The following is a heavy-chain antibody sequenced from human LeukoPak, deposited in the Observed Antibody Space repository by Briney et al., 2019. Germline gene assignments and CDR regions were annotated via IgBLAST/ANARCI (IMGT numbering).Heavy chain of an antibody. CDR3: ARLDRADYSTSPVPYYNYYMNA. CDR2: ISSTRSYI. Sequence: GWSLSLWCAASAFTCSIYRGMWVRRAPGKGLECVAAISSTRSYIYYADSVRQRFTISRDNALYLAYLQMNSLRAEDTAVYYCARLDRADYSTSPVPYYNYYMNAWDKGTTVIVSS. CDR1: AFTCSIYR. V-gene: IGHV3-21*06. J-gene: IGHJ6*03. D-gene: IGHD6-13*01.